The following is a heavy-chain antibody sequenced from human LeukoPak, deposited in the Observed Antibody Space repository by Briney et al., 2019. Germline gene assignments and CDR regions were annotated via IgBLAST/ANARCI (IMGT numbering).Heavy chain of an antibody. CDR1: GHTFTSYD. D-gene: IGHD2-15*01. CDR2: MNPNSGNT. V-gene: IGHV1-8*01. Sequence: ASVKVSCKASGHTFTSYDINWVRQATGQGLEWMGWMNPNSGNTGYAQKFQGRVTMTRNTSISTAYMELSSLRSEDTAVYYCARAGLGYCSGGSCYWGDYYYMDVWGKGTTVTISS. CDR3: ARAGLGYCSGGSCYWGDYYYMDV. J-gene: IGHJ6*03.